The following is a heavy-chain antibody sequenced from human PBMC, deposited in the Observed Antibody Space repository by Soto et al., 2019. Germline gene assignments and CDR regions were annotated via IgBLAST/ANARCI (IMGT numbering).Heavy chain of an antibody. Sequence: GGSLRLSCAASGFTVSSNYMSWVRQAPGKGLEWVSVIYSGGSTYYADSVKGRFTISRHNSKNTLYLQMNSLRAEDTAVYYCARGYCSGGGCYPGYFDYWGQGTLVTVSS. V-gene: IGHV3-53*04. CDR3: ARGYCSGGGCYPGYFDY. CDR1: GFTVSSNY. CDR2: IYSGGST. J-gene: IGHJ4*02. D-gene: IGHD2-15*01.